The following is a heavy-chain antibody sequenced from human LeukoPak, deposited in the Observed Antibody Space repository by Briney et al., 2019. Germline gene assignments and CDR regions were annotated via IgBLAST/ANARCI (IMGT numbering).Heavy chain of an antibody. V-gene: IGHV1-24*01. CDR1: GYTLTELS. CDR3: ATAPIRKDGGNSAFDI. Sequence: ASVTVSFKVSGYTLTELSMHWVRQAPGKGGEGMGGFDPEDRETIYAQKFQGRVTMTEDTSTDTAYMELSSLRSEDTAVYYCATAPIRKDGGNSAFDIWGQGTMVTVSS. CDR2: FDPEDRET. J-gene: IGHJ3*02. D-gene: IGHD4-23*01.